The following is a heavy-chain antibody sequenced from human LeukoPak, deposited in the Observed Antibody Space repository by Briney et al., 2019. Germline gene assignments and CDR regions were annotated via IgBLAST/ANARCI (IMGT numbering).Heavy chain of an antibody. D-gene: IGHD3-10*01. Sequence: PSETLSLTCTVSGGSINNTNYYWGWIRQPPGKGLEWIGSIYYNGSTYYNSSLKSRVTISVDTSKNQFSLKLSSVTAADTAVYYCARGVLLWFGEFEFDYWGQGTLVTVSS. CDR3: ARGVLLWFGEFEFDY. J-gene: IGHJ4*02. CDR1: GGSINNTNYY. V-gene: IGHV4-39*07. CDR2: IYYNGST.